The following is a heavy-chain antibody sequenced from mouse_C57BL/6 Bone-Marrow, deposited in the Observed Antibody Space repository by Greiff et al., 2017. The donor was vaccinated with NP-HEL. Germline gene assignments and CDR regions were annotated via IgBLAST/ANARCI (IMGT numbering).Heavy chain of an antibody. Sequence: LQESGPELVKPGASVKISCKASGYSFTDYNMNWVKQSNGKSLEWIGVINPNYGTTSYNQKFKGKATLTVDQSSSTAYMQLNSLTSEDSAVYYCAREGYYGSSPPWYFDVWGTGTTVTVSS. V-gene: IGHV1-39*01. J-gene: IGHJ1*03. CDR1: GYSFTDYN. CDR2: INPNYGTT. D-gene: IGHD1-1*01. CDR3: AREGYYGSSPPWYFDV.